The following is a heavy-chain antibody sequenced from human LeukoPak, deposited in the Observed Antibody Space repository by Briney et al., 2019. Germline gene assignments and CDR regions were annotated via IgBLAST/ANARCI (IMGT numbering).Heavy chain of an antibody. CDR3: ARRGSGSYSN. D-gene: IGHD3-10*01. Sequence: SETLSLTCNVSGYSISSGYFWGWIRQPPGKGLEWIGSIYHSGSINYNPSLKSRVTISVDTSKNQFSLKMSFVTAADTAVYYCARRGSGSYSNWGQGTLVTVSS. CDR1: GYSISSGYF. V-gene: IGHV4-38-2*02. CDR2: IYHSGSI. J-gene: IGHJ4*02.